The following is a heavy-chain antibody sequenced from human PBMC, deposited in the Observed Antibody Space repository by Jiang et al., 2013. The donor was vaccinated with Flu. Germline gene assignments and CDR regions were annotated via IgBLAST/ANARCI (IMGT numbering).Heavy chain of an antibody. CDR3: ARGRRDYYAMDV. CDR2: YRSKWYD. D-gene: IGHD2-21*01. J-gene: IGHJ6*02. V-gene: IGHV6-1*01. Sequence: YRSKWYDDYALSVKSRITINPDTSKNQFSLQLNSVTPEDTAVYYCARGRRDYYAMDVWGQGTTVTVSS.